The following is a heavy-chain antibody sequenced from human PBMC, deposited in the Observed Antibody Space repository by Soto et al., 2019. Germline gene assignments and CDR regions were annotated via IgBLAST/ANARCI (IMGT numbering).Heavy chain of an antibody. CDR2: ISSSSSYI. CDR1: GFTFSSYS. D-gene: IGHD3-22*01. Sequence: EVQLVESGGGLVKPGGSLRLSCAASGFTFSSYSMNWVRQAPGKGLEWVSSISSSSSYIYYADSVKGRFTISRDNAKNSLCLQVNSLRAEDTAVYYCASHPRDSSGYWYYFDYWGQGTLVTVSS. J-gene: IGHJ4*02. CDR3: ASHPRDSSGYWYYFDY. V-gene: IGHV3-21*01.